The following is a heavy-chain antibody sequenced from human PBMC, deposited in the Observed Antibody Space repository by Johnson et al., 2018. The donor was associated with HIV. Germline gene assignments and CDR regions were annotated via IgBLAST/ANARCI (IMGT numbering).Heavy chain of an antibody. CDR2: IKSKTHGETT. CDR1: GFTFSNAW. J-gene: IGHJ3*02. Sequence: EVQLVESGGGLVKPGGSLRLSCAASGFTFSNAWMSWVRQAPGKGLVWVGRIKSKTHGETTDYAAPVKGRFTISRDDSKNTLYVQMNSLKTEDTAVYYCTTDSRYSDSSGYYYWLGRGAFDIWGQGTMVTVSS. CDR3: TTDSRYSDSSGYYYWLGRGAFDI. D-gene: IGHD3-22*01. V-gene: IGHV3-15*01.